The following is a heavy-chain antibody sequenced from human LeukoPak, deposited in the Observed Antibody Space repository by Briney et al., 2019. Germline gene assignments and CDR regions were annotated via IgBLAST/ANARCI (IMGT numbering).Heavy chain of an antibody. Sequence: GGSLRLSCAASGFTFSSYAMSWVRQAPGKGLEWVSAISGSGGSTYYADSVKGRFTISRDNSKNTLYLQMNSPRAEDTAVYYCAKFVGRPYYYGMDVWGQGTTVTVSS. CDR3: AKFVGRPYYYGMDV. V-gene: IGHV3-23*01. J-gene: IGHJ6*02. D-gene: IGHD2-15*01. CDR1: GFTFSSYA. CDR2: ISGSGGST.